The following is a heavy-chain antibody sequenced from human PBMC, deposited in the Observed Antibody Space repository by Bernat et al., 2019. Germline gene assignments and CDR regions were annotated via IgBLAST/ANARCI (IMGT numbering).Heavy chain of an antibody. CDR2: ISGSGGST. CDR1: GFTFSSYA. J-gene: IGHJ4*02. Sequence: EVQLLESGGGLVQPGGSLRLSCAASGFTFSSYAMSWVRHAPGKGLEWVSAISGSGGSTYYADSVKGRFTISRDNSKNTLYLQMNSLRAEDTAVYYCAKCPIRPTEFDYWGQGTLVTVSS. V-gene: IGHV3-23*01. CDR3: AKCPIRPTEFDY.